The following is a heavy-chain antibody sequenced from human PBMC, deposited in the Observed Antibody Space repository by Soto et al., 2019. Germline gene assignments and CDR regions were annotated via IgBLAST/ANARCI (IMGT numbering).Heavy chain of an antibody. J-gene: IGHJ4*02. V-gene: IGHV1-69*13. Sequence: SVKVSCKASGGTFSSYAIRWVRQAPGQGLEWMGGIIPIFGTANYAQKFQGRVTITADESTSTAYMELSSLRSEDTAVYYCARAPYYYDSSGYYYSPFDYWGQGTMVTVYS. D-gene: IGHD3-22*01. CDR2: IIPIFGTA. CDR1: GGTFSSYA. CDR3: ARAPYYYDSSGYYYSPFDY.